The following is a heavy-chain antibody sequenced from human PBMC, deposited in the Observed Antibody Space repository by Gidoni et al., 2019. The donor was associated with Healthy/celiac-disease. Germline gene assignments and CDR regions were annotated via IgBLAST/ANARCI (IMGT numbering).Heavy chain of an antibody. Sequence: QVQLQQWGAGLLKPSEPLSLTCAVYGGSFSGYYWSWIRQPPGKGLEWMGEIKHSGSTNYNPSLKSRVTISVDTSKDQFSLKLSSVTAADTAVYYCARWYLAAAARYYYYYYMDVWGKGTTVTVSS. J-gene: IGHJ6*03. CDR1: GGSFSGYY. CDR2: IKHSGST. CDR3: ARWYLAAAARYYYYYYMDV. V-gene: IGHV4-34*01. D-gene: IGHD6-13*01.